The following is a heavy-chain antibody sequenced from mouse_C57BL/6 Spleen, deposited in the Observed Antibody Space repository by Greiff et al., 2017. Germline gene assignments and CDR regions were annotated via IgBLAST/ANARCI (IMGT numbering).Heavy chain of an antibody. Sequence: VQLQQSGPELVKPGASVKISCKASGYAFSSSWMNWVKQRPGKGLEWIGRIYPGDGDTNYNGKFRGKATLTADKSSSTAYMQLSSLTSEDSAVYFCAKYDYDVSYYFDYWGQGTTLTVSS. J-gene: IGHJ2*01. D-gene: IGHD2-4*01. CDR2: IYPGDGDT. V-gene: IGHV1-82*01. CDR1: GYAFSSSW. CDR3: AKYDYDVSYYFDY.